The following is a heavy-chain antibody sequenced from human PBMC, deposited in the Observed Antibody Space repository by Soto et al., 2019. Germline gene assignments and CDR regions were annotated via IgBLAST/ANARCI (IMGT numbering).Heavy chain of an antibody. CDR2: IIPIFGTA. J-gene: IGHJ4*02. Sequence: QVQLVQSGAEVKKPGSSVKVSCKASGGTVSSYDISWVRQAPGQGLEWMGGIIPIFGTANYAQKFQGRVTITADESSSTAYMELSSLRSEDTAVYYCARNVADSSVYPPWIHWGQGTLVTVSS. D-gene: IGHD3-22*01. V-gene: IGHV1-69*12. CDR1: GGTVSSYD. CDR3: ARNVADSSVYPPWIH.